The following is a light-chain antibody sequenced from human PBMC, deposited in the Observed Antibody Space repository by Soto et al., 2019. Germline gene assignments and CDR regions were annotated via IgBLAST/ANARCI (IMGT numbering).Light chain of an antibody. CDR1: QSISDW. J-gene: IGKJ5*01. Sequence: DIQMTQSPSTLSASVGDRVTITCRASQSISDWLAWYQQKPGKAPYLLIYKASNLESGVPSRFSGSGSGTEFTLTIISLQPDDFATYYCQQHNNYPITFGKGTRLE. CDR2: KAS. V-gene: IGKV1-5*03. CDR3: QQHNNYPIT.